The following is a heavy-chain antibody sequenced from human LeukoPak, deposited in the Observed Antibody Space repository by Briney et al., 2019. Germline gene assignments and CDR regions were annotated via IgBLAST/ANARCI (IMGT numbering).Heavy chain of an antibody. CDR1: GGSISSSSYY. J-gene: IGHJ3*02. CDR2: IYYSGST. Sequence: PSETLSLTCTVSGGSISSSSYYWGWIRQPPGKGLEWIGSIYYSGSTYYNPSLKSRVTISVDTSKNQFSLKLSSVTAADTAVYYCAGSGYSYSDAFDIWGQGTMVTVSS. D-gene: IGHD5-18*01. CDR3: AGSGYSYSDAFDI. V-gene: IGHV4-39*07.